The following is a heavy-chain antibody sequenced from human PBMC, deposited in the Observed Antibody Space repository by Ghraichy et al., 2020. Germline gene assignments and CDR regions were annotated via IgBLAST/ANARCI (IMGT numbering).Heavy chain of an antibody. CDR2: IYHSGST. Sequence: SETLSLTCAVSGYSISSGYYWGWIRQPPGKGLEWIGSIYHSGSTYYNPSLKSRVTISVDTSKNQFSLKLSSVTAADTAVYYCARLYLDFWSGYDNWFDPWGQGTLVTVSS. CDR3: ARLYLDFWSGYDNWFDP. D-gene: IGHD3-3*01. J-gene: IGHJ5*02. V-gene: IGHV4-38-2*01. CDR1: GYSISSGYY.